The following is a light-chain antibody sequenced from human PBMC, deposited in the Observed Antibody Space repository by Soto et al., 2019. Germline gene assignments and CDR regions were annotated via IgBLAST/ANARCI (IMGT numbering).Light chain of an antibody. V-gene: IGKV3-20*01. Sequence: EIVLTQSPGTLSLSPGERATLTCTASQSVTSSCLAWYQRKPGQAPRLLIHTTSIRATDIPDRFSRSGSGTDFTLTISRLEPEDFAVYYCQQCGGSPLFSFGPGTRVDI. CDR3: QQCGGSPLFS. J-gene: IGKJ3*01. CDR1: QSVTSSC. CDR2: TTS.